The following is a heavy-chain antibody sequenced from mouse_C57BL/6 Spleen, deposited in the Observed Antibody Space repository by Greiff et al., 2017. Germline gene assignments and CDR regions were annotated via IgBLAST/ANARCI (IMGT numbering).Heavy chain of an antibody. D-gene: IGHD5-5*01. CDR1: GYTFPTYW. CDR3: AKTSYEGWFAY. J-gene: IGHJ3*01. CDR2: INPTNGGT. V-gene: IGHV1-53*01. Sequence: QVQLQQPGTELVKPGASLKLSCKASGYTFPTYWMNWVKQGPGQGLEWIGNINPTNGGTNYNEKFKSKATLTVDKSSSTAYMQRSSLTSEDSAVYYCAKTSYEGWFAYWGQGTLVTVSA.